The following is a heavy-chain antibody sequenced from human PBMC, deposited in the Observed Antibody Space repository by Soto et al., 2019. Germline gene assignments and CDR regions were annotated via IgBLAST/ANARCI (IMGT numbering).Heavy chain of an antibody. J-gene: IGHJ6*02. CDR1: GGTFSSYA. CDR2: IIPIFGTA. Sequence: QVQLVQSGAEVKKPGSSVKVSCKASGGTFSSYAISWVRQAPGQGLEWMGGIIPIFGTANYAQKFQGRVTITAAESTRTAYVELSSLRSEDTAVYYCASQSDIVVVVAYNGMDVWGQGTTVTVSS. CDR3: ASQSDIVVVVAYNGMDV. D-gene: IGHD2-15*01. V-gene: IGHV1-69*12.